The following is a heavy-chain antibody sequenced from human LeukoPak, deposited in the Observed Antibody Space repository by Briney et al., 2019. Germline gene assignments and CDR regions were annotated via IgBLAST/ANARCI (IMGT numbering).Heavy chain of an antibody. V-gene: IGHV4-4*07. CDR1: GGSISSYY. Sequence: SQTLSLTCTVSGGSISSYYWSWIRQPAGKGLEWIGRIYTSGSTNYNPSLKSRVTMSVDTSKNQFSLKLSSVTAADTAVYYCARGRITMIRGAPLWFDPWGQGTLVTVSS. J-gene: IGHJ5*02. CDR2: IYTSGST. CDR3: ARGRITMIRGAPLWFDP. D-gene: IGHD3-10*01.